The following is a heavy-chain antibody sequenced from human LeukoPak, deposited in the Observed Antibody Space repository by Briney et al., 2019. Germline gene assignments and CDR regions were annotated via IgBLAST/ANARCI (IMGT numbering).Heavy chain of an antibody. J-gene: IGHJ4*02. V-gene: IGHV6-1*01. CDR1: GDSVSSSSAT. D-gene: IGHD1-1*01. Sequence: SQTLSLTCAISGDSVSSSSATWSWIRQSPSRGLECLGRTYYRSKWYNDYAVPVRSRITINPDTSKNQFSLHLNSVTPEDTAVYYCARGWNYIDSWGQGTLVTVSS. CDR2: TYYRSKWYN. CDR3: ARGWNYIDS.